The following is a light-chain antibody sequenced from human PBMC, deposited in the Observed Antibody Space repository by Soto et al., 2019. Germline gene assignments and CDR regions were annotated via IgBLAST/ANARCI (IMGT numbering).Light chain of an antibody. CDR3: QQSYSTPPET. CDR2: AAS. CDR1: QSISSY. J-gene: IGKJ1*01. Sequence: DIQITQSPSSLSASVGDRVTITCRASQSISSYLNWYQQKPGKAPKLLIYAASSLQSGVPSRFSGSGSGTDFTLTISSLKPEDFATYYCQQSYSTPPETFGQGTKVDIK. V-gene: IGKV1-39*01.